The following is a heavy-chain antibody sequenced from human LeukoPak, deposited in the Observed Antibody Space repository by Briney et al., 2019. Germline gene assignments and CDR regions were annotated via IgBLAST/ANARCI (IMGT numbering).Heavy chain of an antibody. CDR1: GGSISGYS. CDR3: ARGSNYDSSGYYRDY. J-gene: IGHJ4*02. V-gene: IGHV4-59*01. D-gene: IGHD3-22*01. CDR2: IYYSGNT. Sequence: SETLSLTCTVPGGSISGYSWNWLRQTPGKGLEWIGYIYYSGNTNYNPSLKSRVTISVDTTNNQFSLRLTSVTAADTAMYYCARGSNYDSSGYYRDYWGQGTLVTVSS.